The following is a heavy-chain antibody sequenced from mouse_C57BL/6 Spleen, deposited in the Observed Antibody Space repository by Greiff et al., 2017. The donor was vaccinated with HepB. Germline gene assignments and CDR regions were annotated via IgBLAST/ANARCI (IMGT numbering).Heavy chain of an antibody. CDR1: GYTFTSYW. CDR2: IDPNSGGT. V-gene: IGHV1-72*01. Sequence: KESCKASGYTFTSYWMHWVKQRPGRGLEWIGRIDPNSGGTKYNEKFKSKATLTVDKPSSTAYMQLSSLTSEDSAVYYCARQGYGSSYAMDYWGQGTSVTVSS. J-gene: IGHJ4*01. CDR3: ARQGYGSSYAMDY. D-gene: IGHD1-1*01.